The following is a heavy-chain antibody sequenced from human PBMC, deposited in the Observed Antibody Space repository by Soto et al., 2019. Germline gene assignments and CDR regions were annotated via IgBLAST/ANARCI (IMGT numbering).Heavy chain of an antibody. CDR3: AKDKAPEVVVVPDAPPYYYYGMDV. V-gene: IGHV3-9*01. D-gene: IGHD2-2*01. J-gene: IGHJ6*02. Sequence: PGGSLRLSCAASGFTFDDYAMHWVRQAPGKGLEWVSGISWNSGSIGYADSVKGRFTISRDNAKNSLYLQMNSLRAEDTALYYCAKDKAPEVVVVPDAPPYYYYGMDVWGQGTTVTVSS. CDR1: GFTFDDYA. CDR2: ISWNSGSI.